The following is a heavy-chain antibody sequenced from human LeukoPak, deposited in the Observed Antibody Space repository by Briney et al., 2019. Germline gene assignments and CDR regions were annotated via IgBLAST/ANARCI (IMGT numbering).Heavy chain of an antibody. Sequence: SETLSLTCTVSGGSISSSSYYWGWIRQPPGKGLEWIGSIYYSGSTYYNPSLKSRVTISVDTSKNQFSLKLSSVTAADTAVYYCARQPTSEPFFDYWGQGTLVTVSS. CDR2: IYYSGST. D-gene: IGHD1-26*01. CDR3: ARQPTSEPFFDY. V-gene: IGHV4-39*01. CDR1: GGSISSSSYY. J-gene: IGHJ4*02.